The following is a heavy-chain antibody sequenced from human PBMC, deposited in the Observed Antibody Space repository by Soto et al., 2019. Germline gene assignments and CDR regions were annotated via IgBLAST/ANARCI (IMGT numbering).Heavy chain of an antibody. CDR1: GGSISSGDYY. CDR2: IYYSGST. J-gene: IGHJ6*02. V-gene: IGHV4-30-4*01. CDR3: ARVPLDWSGDWQPVPNYYYGMGG. D-gene: IGHD3-3*01. Sequence: SETLSLTCTVSGGSISSGDYYWSWIRQPPGKGLEWIGYIYYSGSTYYNPSLKSRVTISVDTSKNQFSLKLSSVTAADTAVYYCARVPLDWSGDWQPVPNYYYGMGGWGQGTTVTVSS.